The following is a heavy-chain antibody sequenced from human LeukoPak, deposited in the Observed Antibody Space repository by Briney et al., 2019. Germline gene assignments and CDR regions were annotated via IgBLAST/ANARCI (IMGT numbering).Heavy chain of an antibody. CDR2: IYYSGST. J-gene: IGHJ3*02. D-gene: IGHD6-19*01. V-gene: IGHV4-39*07. CDR1: GGSISSSSYY. CDR3: ARVTRIAVARI. Sequence: KTSETLPLTCTVSGGSISSSSYYWGWIRQPPGKGLEWIGSIYYSGSTYYNPSLKSRVTISVDTSKNQFSLKLSSVTAADTAVYYCARVTRIAVARIWGQGTMVTVSS.